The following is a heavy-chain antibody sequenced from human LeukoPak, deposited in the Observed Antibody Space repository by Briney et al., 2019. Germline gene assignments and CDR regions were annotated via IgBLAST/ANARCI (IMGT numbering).Heavy chain of an antibody. V-gene: IGHV1-2*06. D-gene: IGHD3-22*01. Sequence: ASVKVSCKASGYTFTGYYMHWVRQAPGQGLEWMGRINPNSGGTNYAQKFQGRVTMTRDTSISTAYMELSRLRSDDTAVYYCARAPLGGDYDSSGYYHWGQGTLVTVSS. CDR2: INPNSGGT. J-gene: IGHJ5*02. CDR3: ARAPLGGDYDSSGYYH. CDR1: GYTFTGYY.